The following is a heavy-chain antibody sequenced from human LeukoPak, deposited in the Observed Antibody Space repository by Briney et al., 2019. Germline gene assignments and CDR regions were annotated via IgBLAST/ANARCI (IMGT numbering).Heavy chain of an antibody. CDR2: IIPIFGTA. V-gene: IGHV1-69*13. CDR1: GGTFSSYA. CDR3: ARGSTGIYYYYGMDV. J-gene: IGHJ6*02. Sequence: ASVKVSCTASGGTFSSYAISWVRQAPGQGLEWMGGIIPIFGTANYAQKFQGRVTITADESTSTAYMELSSLRSEDTAVYYCARGSTGIYYYYGMDVWGQGTTVTVSS. D-gene: IGHD3-10*01.